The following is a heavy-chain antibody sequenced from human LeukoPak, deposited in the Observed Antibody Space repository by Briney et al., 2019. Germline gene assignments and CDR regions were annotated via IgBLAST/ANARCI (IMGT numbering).Heavy chain of an antibody. J-gene: IGHJ4*02. CDR2: ISGSGGST. Sequence: GGSLRLSCAASGFTFSSYAMSWVRQAPGKGLEWVSAISGSGGSTYYADSVKGRFTISRDNSKNTLYLQMNSLRAEDTAVYYCAKRSLYCSSTSCPLDYWGQGTLVTVSS. D-gene: IGHD2-2*01. V-gene: IGHV3-23*01. CDR1: GFTFSSYA. CDR3: AKRSLYCSSTSCPLDY.